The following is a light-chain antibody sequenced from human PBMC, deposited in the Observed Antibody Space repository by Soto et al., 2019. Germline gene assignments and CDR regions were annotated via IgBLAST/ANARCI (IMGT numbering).Light chain of an antibody. J-gene: IGKJ1*01. CDR2: KES. CDR1: QRFXGR. V-gene: IGKV1-5*03. Sequence: IPLTQSASGLCASVGERATITCQASQRFXGRLAWVEGKHGKAPKPLTXKESNLESGVPSRFRGSGSGKEFALTISGLQPDDFATYYCQQYNPYAPWTFGQGTKVDIK. CDR3: QQYNPYAPWT.